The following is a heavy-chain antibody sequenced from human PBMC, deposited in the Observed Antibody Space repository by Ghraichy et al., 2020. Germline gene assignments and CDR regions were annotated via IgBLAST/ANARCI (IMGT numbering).Heavy chain of an antibody. V-gene: IGHV3-7*01. J-gene: IGHJ3*02. Sequence: GGSLRLSCAASGFTFSRSWMSWVRQAPGKGLEWVANIKQDESKKYYVDSVKGRFTISRDNAKNSLYLQMNSLRAEDTAVYYCASGQSSDYYHGAFDIWGHGTMVTVSS. CDR2: IKQDESKK. CDR3: ASGQSSDYYHGAFDI. D-gene: IGHD3-22*01. CDR1: GFTFSRSW.